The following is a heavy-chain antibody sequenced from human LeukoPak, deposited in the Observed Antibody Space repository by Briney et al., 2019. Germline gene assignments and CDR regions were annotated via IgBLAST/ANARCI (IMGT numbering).Heavy chain of an antibody. CDR3: ARNRYYYGSGNYGVPNWFGP. Sequence: SETLSLTCAVYGGSFSGYYWSWIRQPPGKGLKWIGTIYYSGSTYYNPSLKSRVTISVDTSKNQFSLKLSSVTAADTAMYYCARNRYYYGSGNYGVPNWFGPWGQGTLVTVSS. V-gene: IGHV4-34*01. CDR2: IYYSGST. CDR1: GGSFSGYY. D-gene: IGHD3-10*01. J-gene: IGHJ5*02.